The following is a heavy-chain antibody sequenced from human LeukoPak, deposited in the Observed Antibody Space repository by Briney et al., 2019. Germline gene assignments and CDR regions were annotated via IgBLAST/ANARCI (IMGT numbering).Heavy chain of an antibody. Sequence: GGSLRLSCAASGFTFSSYSMNWVRQAPGKGLEWVSSISSSSSYIYYADSVKGRFTISRDNAKNSLYLQMNSLRAEDTAVYYCARDLGGYSYGDDAFDIWGQGTMVTVSS. CDR2: ISSSSSYI. D-gene: IGHD5-18*01. CDR3: ARDLGGYSYGDDAFDI. J-gene: IGHJ3*02. V-gene: IGHV3-21*01. CDR1: GFTFSSYS.